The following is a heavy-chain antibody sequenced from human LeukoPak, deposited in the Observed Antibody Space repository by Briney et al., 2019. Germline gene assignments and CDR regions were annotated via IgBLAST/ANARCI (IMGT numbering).Heavy chain of an antibody. J-gene: IGHJ4*02. D-gene: IGHD3-3*01. CDR3: ARGHFGVVLDY. CDR1: GFPFSSYS. CDR2: IRGDSTET. V-gene: IGHV3-21*01. Sequence: GSLELSCEGSGFPFSSYSMIWVRPAPGKGLEWVSSIRGDSTETRHADSLMGRFTISRDNAKKSLYLQMNSLRAEDTAVYYCARGHFGVVLDYWGQGTLVTVSS.